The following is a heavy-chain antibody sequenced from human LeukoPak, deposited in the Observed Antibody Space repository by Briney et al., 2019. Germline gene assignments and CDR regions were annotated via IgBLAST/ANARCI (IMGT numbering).Heavy chain of an antibody. CDR2: ISGSGGST. Sequence: GRSLRLSCAASGFTFSSYAMSWVRQAPGKGLEWVSAISGSGGSTYYADSVKGRFTISRDNSKNTLYLQMNSLRAEDTAVYYCAKDTYDFWSGYYTGPHFDYWGQGTLVTVSS. V-gene: IGHV3-23*01. CDR1: GFTFSSYA. J-gene: IGHJ4*02. CDR3: AKDTYDFWSGYYTGPHFDY. D-gene: IGHD3-3*01.